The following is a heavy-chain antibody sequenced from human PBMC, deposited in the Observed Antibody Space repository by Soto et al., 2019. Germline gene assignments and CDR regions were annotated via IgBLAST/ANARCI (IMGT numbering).Heavy chain of an antibody. V-gene: IGHV4-30-4*01. J-gene: IGHJ4*02. CDR1: GGSISSGDYY. Sequence: QVQLQESGPGLVKPSQTLSLTCTVSGGSISSGDYYWSWIRQPPGKGLEWIGYIYYSGSTYYNPSLKSRVTISVDTSKNQFSLKLSSVTAADTAVYYCAREGLVGYDSSVQPFDYWGQGTLVTVSS. CDR2: IYYSGST. CDR3: AREGLVGYDSSVQPFDY. D-gene: IGHD3-22*01.